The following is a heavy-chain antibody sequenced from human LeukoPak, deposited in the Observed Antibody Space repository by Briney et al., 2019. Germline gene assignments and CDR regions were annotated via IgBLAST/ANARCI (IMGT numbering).Heavy chain of an antibody. CDR1: GFTFSSYA. CDR2: ISGSGGST. CDR3: AKDRPEDYGDYLDAFDI. V-gene: IGHV3-23*01. J-gene: IGHJ3*02. D-gene: IGHD4-17*01. Sequence: GGSLRLSCAASGFTFSSYAMSWVRQAPGKGLEWVSAISGSGGSTYYADSVKGRFTISRDNSKNTLYLQMNSLRAEDTAVYYCAKDRPEDYGDYLDAFDIWGQGTMVTVSS.